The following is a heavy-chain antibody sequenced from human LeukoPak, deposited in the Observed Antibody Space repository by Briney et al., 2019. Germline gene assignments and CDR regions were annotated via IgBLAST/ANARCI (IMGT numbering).Heavy chain of an antibody. CDR2: INLSAGST. CDR3: ARDLTVGYSGYDLGY. CDR1: GYTFTSYY. D-gene: IGHD5-12*01. J-gene: IGHJ4*02. Sequence: ASVKVSCKASGYTFTSYYIHWVRQAPGQGLAWMGIINLSAGSTSYAQKFQGRLTMTRDTSTSTVYMELSSLRSEDAAVYYCARDLTVGYSGYDLGYWGQGTLVTVSS. V-gene: IGHV1-46*01.